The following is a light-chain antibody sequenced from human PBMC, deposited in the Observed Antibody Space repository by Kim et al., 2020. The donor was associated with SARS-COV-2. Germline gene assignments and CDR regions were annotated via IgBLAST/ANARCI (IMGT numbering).Light chain of an antibody. Sequence: SLSPAHRLPPPCKATQTLRHYYLSWYPQKPRQPPRLLIYGTSNRDTGIPDRFSGSGSVPDFTLTISRLEPEDFAVYSCQHYGASITFGGGTKVEI. CDR1: QTLRHYY. CDR3: QHYGASIT. CDR2: GTS. V-gene: IGKV3-20*01. J-gene: IGKJ4*01.